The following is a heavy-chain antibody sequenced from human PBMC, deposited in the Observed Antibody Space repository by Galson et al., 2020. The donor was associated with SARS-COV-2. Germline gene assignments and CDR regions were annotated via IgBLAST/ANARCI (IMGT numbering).Heavy chain of an antibody. Sequence: ETSETLSLTCTVSGGSLSSGDYYWSWIRQPPGKGLEWIGHVYHSGNTSYNPSLESRLTLSVDTSKSLFSLKLRSVTAADTAVYYCARGNRGFDYWGQGVLVTVSS. CDR3: ARGNRGFDY. J-gene: IGHJ4*02. CDR2: VYHSGNT. CDR1: GGSLSSGDYY. V-gene: IGHV4-30-4*01. D-gene: IGHD3-10*01.